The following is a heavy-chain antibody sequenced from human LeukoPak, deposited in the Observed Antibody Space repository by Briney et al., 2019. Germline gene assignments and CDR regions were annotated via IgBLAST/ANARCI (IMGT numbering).Heavy chain of an antibody. D-gene: IGHD5-18*01. J-gene: IGHJ6*02. V-gene: IGHV1-46*01. Sequence: ASVKVSCKASGYTFTSYYMHWVRQAPGQGLEWMGIINPSGGSTGYAQKFQGRVTMTRDTSTSTVYMELSSLRSEDTAVYYCAREPFVDTAMVDYYYYGMDVWGQGTTVTVSS. CDR1: GYTFTSYY. CDR3: AREPFVDTAMVDYYYYGMDV. CDR2: INPSGGST.